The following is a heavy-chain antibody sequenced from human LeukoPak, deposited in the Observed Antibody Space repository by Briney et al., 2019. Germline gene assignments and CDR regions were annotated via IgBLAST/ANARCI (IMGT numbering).Heavy chain of an antibody. V-gene: IGHV3-64*01. Sequence: AGGSLRLSCAASGFTFSSYAMHWVRQAPGKGLEYVSAISSNGGSTYYANSVKGRFTISRDNSKNTLYLQMGSLRAEDMAVYYCARERGVIWFGELFYWGQGTLVTVSS. CDR3: ARERGVIWFGELFY. CDR1: GFTFSSYA. J-gene: IGHJ4*02. CDR2: ISSNGGST. D-gene: IGHD3-10*01.